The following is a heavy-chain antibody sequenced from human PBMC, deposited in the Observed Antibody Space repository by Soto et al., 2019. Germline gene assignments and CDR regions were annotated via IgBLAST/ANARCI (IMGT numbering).Heavy chain of an antibody. V-gene: IGHV4-39*01. Sequence: SETLSLTCTVSGGSISSSSYYWGWIRQPPGKGLEWIGSIYYSGSTYYNPSLKSRVTISVDTSKNQFSLKLSSVTAADTAVYYCARNDEGYCSSTSCLRYYYYYYMDVWGKGTTVTVSS. CDR2: IYYSGST. CDR1: GGSISSSSYY. CDR3: ARNDEGYCSSTSCLRYYYYYYMDV. D-gene: IGHD2-2*01. J-gene: IGHJ6*03.